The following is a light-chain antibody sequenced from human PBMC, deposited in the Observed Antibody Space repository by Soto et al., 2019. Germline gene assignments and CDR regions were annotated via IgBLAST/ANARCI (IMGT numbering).Light chain of an antibody. Sequence: EIVLTQSPGTLSLSPGERATLSCRASQSVSSSYLAWSQQKPGQAPRLLIYGASSRSTGIPDRFTARGSGPDFTLTISRLEPEDCAVYCCQQYGSSPYTFGQGTKLEIK. CDR3: QQYGSSPYT. V-gene: IGKV3-20*01. J-gene: IGKJ2*01. CDR1: QSVSSSY. CDR2: GAS.